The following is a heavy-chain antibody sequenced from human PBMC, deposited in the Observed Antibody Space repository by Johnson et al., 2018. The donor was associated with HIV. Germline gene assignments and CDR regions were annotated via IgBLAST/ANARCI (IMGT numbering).Heavy chain of an antibody. V-gene: IGHV3-30-3*01. CDR3: ARGGPYDSGIIDAFDI. D-gene: IGHD3-10*01. J-gene: IGHJ3*02. Sequence: QVQLVESGGGVVQPGKSLRLSCAASGLTFSDFAMHWVRQAPGKGLEWVAVTSYDGINKYYATSVTGRFTISRDNSKNTLYQQMNSLRAEDTAVYYCARGGPYDSGIIDAFDIWGQGTMVTVSS. CDR1: GLTFSDFA. CDR2: TSYDGINK.